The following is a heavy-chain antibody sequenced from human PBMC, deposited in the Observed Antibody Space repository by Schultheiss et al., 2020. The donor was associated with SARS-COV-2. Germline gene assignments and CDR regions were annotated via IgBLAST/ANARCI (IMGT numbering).Heavy chain of an antibody. CDR1: GYTLTELS. CDR3: ATGPALIAAAGSWSV. J-gene: IGHJ6*02. V-gene: IGHV1-24*01. CDR2: FDPEDGET. Sequence: ASVKVSCKVSGYTLTELSMHWVRQAPGKGLEWMGGFDPEDGETIYAQKFQGRVTMTEDTSTDIAYMELSSLRSEDTAVYYCATGPALIAAAGSWSVWGQGTTVTVSS. D-gene: IGHD6-13*01.